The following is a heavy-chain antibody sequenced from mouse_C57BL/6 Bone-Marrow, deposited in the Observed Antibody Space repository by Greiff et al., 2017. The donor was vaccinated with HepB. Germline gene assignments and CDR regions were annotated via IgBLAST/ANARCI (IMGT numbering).Heavy chain of an antibody. Sequence: DVQLVESGGGLVKPGGSLKLSCAASGFTFSDYGMHWVRQAPEKGLEWVAYISSGSSTIYYADTVKGRFTISRDNAKNTLFLQMTSLRSEDTAMYYCARIPPEYFDVWGTGTTVTVSS. CDR1: GFTFSDYG. J-gene: IGHJ1*03. CDR3: ARIPPEYFDV. CDR2: ISSGSSTI. V-gene: IGHV5-17*01.